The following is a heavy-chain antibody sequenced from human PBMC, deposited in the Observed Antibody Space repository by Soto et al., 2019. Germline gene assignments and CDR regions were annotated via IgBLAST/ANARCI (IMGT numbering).Heavy chain of an antibody. V-gene: IGHV3-30*18. CDR2: ISYDGSNK. D-gene: IGHD6-19*01. CDR3: AKADIEWLVLEGY. J-gene: IGHJ4*02. Sequence: QVQLVESGGGVVQPGRSLRLSCAASGFTFSSYGMHWVRQAPGKGLEWVAVISYDGSNKYYAESVKGRFTISRDNSKNTLYLQMNSLRAEDTAVYYCAKADIEWLVLEGYWGQGTLVTVSS. CDR1: GFTFSSYG.